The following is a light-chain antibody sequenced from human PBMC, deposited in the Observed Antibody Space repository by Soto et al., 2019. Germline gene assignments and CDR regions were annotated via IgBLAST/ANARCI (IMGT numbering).Light chain of an antibody. V-gene: IGLV2-23*03. Sequence: QSALTQPASVSGSPGQSITISCTGTSSDVGGYNLVSWYQQHPGKAPKLMIYEGSKRPSGVSNRFSGSKSGNTASLTISGLQPEDEADYYCCSYAGSSTLNVFGTGTKLTVL. J-gene: IGLJ1*01. CDR1: SSDVGGYNL. CDR3: CSYAGSSTLNV. CDR2: EGS.